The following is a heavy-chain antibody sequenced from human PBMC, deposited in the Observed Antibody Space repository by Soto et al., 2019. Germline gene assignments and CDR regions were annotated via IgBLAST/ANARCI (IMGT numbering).Heavy chain of an antibody. V-gene: IGHV3-30-3*01. CDR1: GFTFSSYA. CDR2: ISYDGSNK. J-gene: IGHJ4*02. CDR3: ARNPQDAVAGTDY. D-gene: IGHD6-19*01. Sequence: QVQLVESGGGVVQPGRSLRLSCAASGFTFSSYAMHWVRQAPGKGLEWVAVISYDGSNKYYADSVTGRFTISRDNSKNTLYLQMNSLRAEDTAVYYCARNPQDAVAGTDYWGQGTLVTVSS.